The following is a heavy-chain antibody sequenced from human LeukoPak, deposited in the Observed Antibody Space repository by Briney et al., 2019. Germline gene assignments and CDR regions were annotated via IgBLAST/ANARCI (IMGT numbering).Heavy chain of an antibody. V-gene: IGHV3-48*03. Sequence: GGSLRLSCAASGFTFSSYEMNWVRQAPGKGLEWVSYISSSGSSGYYADSEKGRFTISRDNSKNTLYLQMNSLRAEDTAVYYCAKVRIQLWDDAFDIWGQGTMVTVSS. D-gene: IGHD5-18*01. J-gene: IGHJ3*02. CDR2: ISSSGSSG. CDR1: GFTFSSYE. CDR3: AKVRIQLWDDAFDI.